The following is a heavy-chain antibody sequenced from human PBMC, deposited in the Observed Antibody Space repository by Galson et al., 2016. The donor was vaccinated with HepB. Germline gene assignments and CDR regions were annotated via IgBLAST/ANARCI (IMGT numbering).Heavy chain of an antibody. CDR3: ARGSRRGYSGLSD. D-gene: IGHD5-12*01. CDR1: GFTFSDYY. V-gene: IGHV3-11*05. Sequence: SLRLSCAASGFTFSDYYMSWIRQAPGKGLEWVSYISGSNSFTNYADSVRGRFTISRDNAKNSLYLQMSSLRAEDTAVYYCARGSRRGYSGLSDWGQGTLVTVSS. CDR2: ISGSNSFT. J-gene: IGHJ4*02.